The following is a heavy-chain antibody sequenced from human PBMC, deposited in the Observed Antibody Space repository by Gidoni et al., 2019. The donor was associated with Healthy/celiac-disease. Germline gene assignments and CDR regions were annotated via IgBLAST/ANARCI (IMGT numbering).Heavy chain of an antibody. D-gene: IGHD3-3*01. V-gene: IGHV3-23*04. J-gene: IGHJ4*02. CDR2: ISGSGGST. CDR1: GFTFSSYA. CDR3: AKDHPNTYYDFWSGYCAFDY. Sequence: EVQLVESGGGLVQPGGSLRLSCAASGFTFSSYALSWVRQAPGKGLEWVSAISGSGGSTYYADSVKGRFTISRDNSKNTLYLQMNSLRAEDTAVYYCAKDHPNTYYDFWSGYCAFDYWGQGTLVTVSS.